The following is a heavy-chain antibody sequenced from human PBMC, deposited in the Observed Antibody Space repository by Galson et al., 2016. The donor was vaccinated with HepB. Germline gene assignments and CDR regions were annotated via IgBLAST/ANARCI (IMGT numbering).Heavy chain of an antibody. D-gene: IGHD6-6*01. V-gene: IGHV5-10-1*01. Sequence: QSGAEVKKPGESLTISCKGSGYIFNNFWITWVRQMPGKGLEWMGRIDPTDSHIDYTPSFQGHVTFSIDKSVSTAYLQWSSLKASDTAMYYWAKEGTVAARPHWGQGTLVTVSS. CDR3: AKEGTVAARPH. J-gene: IGHJ4*02. CDR1: GYIFNNFW. CDR2: IDPTDSHI.